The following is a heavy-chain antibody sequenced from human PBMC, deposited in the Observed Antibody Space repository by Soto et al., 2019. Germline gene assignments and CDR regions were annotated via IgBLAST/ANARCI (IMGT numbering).Heavy chain of an antibody. Sequence: QVQLQESGPGLVKPSGTLSLTCAVSGDSVSSPYYWCWVRQPPGKGLEWIGEVFHTGTTSYNPSLSSRATISMDKSINQSSLDLSSVTAADTAVYYCARSAGWYAVHSWGPGTLVIVSS. J-gene: IGHJ4*02. CDR1: GDSVSSPYY. CDR2: VFHTGTT. D-gene: IGHD6-19*01. V-gene: IGHV4-4*02. CDR3: ARSAGWYAVHS.